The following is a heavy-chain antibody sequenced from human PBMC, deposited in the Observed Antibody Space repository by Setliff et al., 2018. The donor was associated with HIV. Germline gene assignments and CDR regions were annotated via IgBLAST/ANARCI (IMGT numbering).Heavy chain of an antibody. Sequence: PGGSLRLSCEASGFTLSQYDMNWVRQAPGKGLEWLSYISRSGSNIYYADSVRGRFTISRDNAKNSLYLQINSLRAEDTAMYYCASSGDYVNDAFDIWGQGTMVTVSS. CDR2: ISRSGSNI. CDR3: ASSGDYVNDAFDI. D-gene: IGHD4-17*01. V-gene: IGHV3-11*01. CDR1: GFTLSQYD. J-gene: IGHJ3*02.